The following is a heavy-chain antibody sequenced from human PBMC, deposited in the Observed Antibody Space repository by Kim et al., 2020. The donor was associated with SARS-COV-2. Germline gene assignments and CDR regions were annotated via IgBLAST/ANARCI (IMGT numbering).Heavy chain of an antibody. D-gene: IGHD1-7*01. CDR1: GFTFSNAW. CDR2: IKSKTDGGTT. Sequence: GGSLRLSCAASGFTFSNAWMSWVRQAPGKGLEWVGRIKSKTDGGTTDYAAPVKGRFTISRDDSKNTLYLQMNSLKTEDTAVYYCTRQGELELRGGYYYYGMDVWGQGTTVTVSS. V-gene: IGHV3-15*01. J-gene: IGHJ6*02. CDR3: TRQGELELRGGYYYYGMDV.